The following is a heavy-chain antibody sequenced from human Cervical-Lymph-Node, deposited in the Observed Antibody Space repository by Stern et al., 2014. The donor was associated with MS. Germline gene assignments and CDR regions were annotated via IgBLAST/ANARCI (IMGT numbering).Heavy chain of an antibody. D-gene: IGHD3-3*01. Sequence: QVQLVQSGAEVKKPGSSVKVSCKASGDTFSTYAINWLRQAPGQGLEWMGGIIPLLYAPNDAQHFQGRVTITADEATSTAYMELSSLRSDDTAVYYCARGSAYFDFWSTYYGHFEYWGQGTLITVSS. CDR2: IIPLLYAP. CDR1: GDTFSTYA. J-gene: IGHJ4*02. CDR3: ARGSAYFDFWSTYYGHFEY. V-gene: IGHV1-69*01.